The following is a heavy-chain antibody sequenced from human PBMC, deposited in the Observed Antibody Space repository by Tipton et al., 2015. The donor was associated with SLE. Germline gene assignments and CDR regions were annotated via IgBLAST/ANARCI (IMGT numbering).Heavy chain of an antibody. V-gene: IGHV4-39*01. D-gene: IGHD1-26*01. Sequence: TLSLTCSVSGGAISSRGYYWGWIRQPPSKELEWIGNAYYTGSTYYSPSLRSRVTISVDTSKNQFSLTLSSVTAADTAVYYCAMLPREWEVNALYYYFYYVDVWGKGTPVTVSS. CDR1: GGAISSRGYY. CDR3: AMLPREWEVNALYYYFYYVDV. CDR2: AYYTGST. J-gene: IGHJ6*03.